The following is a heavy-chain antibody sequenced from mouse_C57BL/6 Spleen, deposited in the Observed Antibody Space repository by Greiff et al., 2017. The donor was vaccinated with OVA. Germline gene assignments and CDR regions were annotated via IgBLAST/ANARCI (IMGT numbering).Heavy chain of an antibody. V-gene: IGHV10-1*01. CDR1: GFSFNTYA. J-gene: IGHJ4*01. Sequence: EVQRVESGGGLVQPKGSLKLSCAASGFSFNTYAMNWVRQAPGKGLEWVARIRSKSNNYATYYADSVKDRFTISRDDSESMLYLQMNNLKTEDTAMYYCVRHLDGLDYAMDYWGQGTSVTVSS. CDR2: IRSKSNNYAT. CDR3: VRHLDGLDYAMDY. D-gene: IGHD2-3*01.